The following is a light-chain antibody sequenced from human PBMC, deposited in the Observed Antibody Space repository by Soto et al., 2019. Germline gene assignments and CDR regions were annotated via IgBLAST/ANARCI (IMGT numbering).Light chain of an antibody. V-gene: IGKV3-20*01. CDR2: GAS. CDR1: QSVRGNY. Sequence: EIVLTQSPGTLSLSPGERATLFCRASQSVRGNYLAWYQQRPGQAPRLLIYGASSRATGIPDRFRGSGSGTDFTLTISRLEPEDSAVYYCQQYSSSPYTFVQGTKLEIK. CDR3: QQYSSSPYT. J-gene: IGKJ2*01.